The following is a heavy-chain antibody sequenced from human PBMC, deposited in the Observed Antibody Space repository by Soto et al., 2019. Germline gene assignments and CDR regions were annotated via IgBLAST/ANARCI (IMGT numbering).Heavy chain of an antibody. CDR3: AHRIVSGDGWFGP. J-gene: IGHJ5*02. Sequence: QITLKESGPTLVKPTQTLTLTCTFSGFSLSTSGVGVGWIRQPPGKALEWLALIYWDDDDRYSPSLRSRLSITKDTSENQVVLTLTNVDPLDTATYYCAHRIVSGDGWFGPWGQGTLVTVS. CDR1: GFSLSTSGVG. V-gene: IGHV2-5*02. CDR2: IYWDDDD. D-gene: IGHD1-26*01.